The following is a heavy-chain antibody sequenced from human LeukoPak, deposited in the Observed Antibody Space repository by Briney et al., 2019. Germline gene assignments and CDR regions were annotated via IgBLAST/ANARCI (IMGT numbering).Heavy chain of an antibody. CDR3: ARATYDYVWGSYRRTYDY. J-gene: IGHJ4*02. V-gene: IGHV4-34*01. CDR1: GGSFSGYY. Sequence: SETLSLTCAVYGGSFSGYYWSWIRQPPGKGLEWIGEINHSGSTNYNPSLKSRVTISVDTSKNQFSLKLNSVTAADTAVYYCARATYDYVWGSYRRTYDYWGQGTLVTVSS. CDR2: INHSGST. D-gene: IGHD3-16*02.